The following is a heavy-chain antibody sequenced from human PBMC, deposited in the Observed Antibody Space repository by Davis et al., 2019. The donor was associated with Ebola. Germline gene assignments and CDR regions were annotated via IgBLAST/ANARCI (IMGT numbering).Heavy chain of an antibody. J-gene: IGHJ6*02. V-gene: IGHV3-30*03. CDR1: GFTFSSYG. D-gene: IGHD1-26*01. CDR3: ASDRKWELLIYYYYGMDV. Sequence: GESLKISCAASGFTFSSYGMHWVRQAPGKGLEWVAAIAYDGSNKYYADSVKGRFTISRDNSKNTLYLQMNSLRAEDTAVYYCASDRKWELLIYYYYGMDVWGQGTTVTVSS. CDR2: IAYDGSNK.